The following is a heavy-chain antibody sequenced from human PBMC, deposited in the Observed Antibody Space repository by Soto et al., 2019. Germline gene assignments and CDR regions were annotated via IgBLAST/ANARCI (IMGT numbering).Heavy chain of an antibody. J-gene: IGHJ4*02. Sequence: EVQLVESGGGLVKPGGSLRLPCAASGFTVSSHSMNWVRQAPGKGLEWVSSISSTSSFIYYTDSVKGRFTISRDNAKNSLYLQRNSLRAEDTAVYYWARGDSVTTVTTIDYWGQGSLVTVSS. D-gene: IGHD4-17*01. V-gene: IGHV3-21*02. CDR3: ARGDSVTTVTTIDY. CDR2: ISSTSSFI. CDR1: GFTVSSHS.